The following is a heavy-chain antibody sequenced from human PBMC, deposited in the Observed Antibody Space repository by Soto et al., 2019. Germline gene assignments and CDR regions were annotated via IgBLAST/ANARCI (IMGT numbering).Heavy chain of an antibody. J-gene: IGHJ4*02. V-gene: IGHV3-48*02. Sequence: EVQLVESGGGLVQPGGSLRLSCAASGFSFSSYAMNWVRQAPGKGLEWLSYISESSSNIYYADSVKGRFTISRDNAKHSLYLQMNSLRDEDTAVYYCANLFGSSWHVDYWGQGTLVTVSS. CDR3: ANLFGSSWHVDY. CDR2: ISESSSNI. CDR1: GFSFSSYA. D-gene: IGHD6-13*01.